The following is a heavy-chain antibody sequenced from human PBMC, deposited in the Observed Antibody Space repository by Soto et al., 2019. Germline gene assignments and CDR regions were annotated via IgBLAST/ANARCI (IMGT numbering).Heavy chain of an antibody. CDR2: ISYDGSNK. CDR3: ARDLRGYIYGSPRFDY. J-gene: IGHJ4*02. D-gene: IGHD5-18*01. V-gene: IGHV3-30-3*01. Sequence: QVQLVESGGGVVQPGRSLRLSCAASGFTFSSYAMHWVRQAPGKGLEWVAVISYDGSNKYYADSVKGRFTISRDNSKNTLYLQMNSLRAEDTAVYYCARDLRGYIYGSPRFDYWGQGTLVTVSS. CDR1: GFTFSSYA.